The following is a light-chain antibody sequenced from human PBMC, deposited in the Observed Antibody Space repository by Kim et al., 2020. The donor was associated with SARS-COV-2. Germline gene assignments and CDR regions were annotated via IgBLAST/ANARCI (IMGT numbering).Light chain of an antibody. Sequence: VALGQTVRITCQGDSLRSYYATWYQQKPGQAPIIVIYGENIRPSGIPDRFSGSSSGNTASLTITGTQAGDEADYYCNSRDSSDNVVFGGGTQLTVL. J-gene: IGLJ2*01. CDR1: SLRSYY. V-gene: IGLV3-19*01. CDR2: GEN. CDR3: NSRDSSDNVV.